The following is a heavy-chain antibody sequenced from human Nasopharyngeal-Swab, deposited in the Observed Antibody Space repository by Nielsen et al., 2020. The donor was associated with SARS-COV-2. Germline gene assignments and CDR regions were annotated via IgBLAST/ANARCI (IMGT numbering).Heavy chain of an antibody. V-gene: IGHV3-21*01. J-gene: IGHJ6*03. Sequence: GGSLRLSCAASGFTFSSYSMNGVRQAPGKGLEGVSSISSSSSYIYYADSVKGRFTISRDNAKNSLYLQMNSLRAEDTAVYYCASYVAGTPTYYYYYMDVWGKGTTVTVSS. CDR1: GFTFSSYS. CDR2: ISSSSSYI. D-gene: IGHD1/OR15-1a*01. CDR3: ASYVAGTPTYYYYYMDV.